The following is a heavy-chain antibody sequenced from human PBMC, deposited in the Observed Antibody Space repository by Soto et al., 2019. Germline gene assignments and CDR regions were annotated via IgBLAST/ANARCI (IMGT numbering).Heavy chain of an antibody. CDR1: GFTFSSYG. CDR2: ISYDGSNK. J-gene: IGHJ6*02. CDR3: AKDNYDFWSGYYLAGYGMDV. Sequence: GGSLRLSCAASGFTFSSYGMHWVRQAPGKGLEWVAVISYDGSNKYYADSVKGRFTISRDNSKNTLYLQMNGLRAEDTAVYYCAKDNYDFWSGYYLAGYGMDVWGQGTTVTVSS. V-gene: IGHV3-30*18. D-gene: IGHD3-3*01.